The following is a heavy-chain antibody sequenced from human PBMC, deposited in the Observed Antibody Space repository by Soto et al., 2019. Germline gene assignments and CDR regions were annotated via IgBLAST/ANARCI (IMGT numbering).Heavy chain of an antibody. J-gene: IGHJ5*02. D-gene: IGHD6-19*01. Sequence: SETLSLTCTVSGASISTYFWTWIRQPAGKGLDWIGRISTSGTTNYNPSLKSRVTMSVDTSKNHFSLHLPSVTAADTAVYYCAREAGPDRWFDPWGQGTLVTVSS. CDR1: GASISTYF. V-gene: IGHV4-4*07. CDR3: AREAGPDRWFDP. CDR2: ISTSGTT.